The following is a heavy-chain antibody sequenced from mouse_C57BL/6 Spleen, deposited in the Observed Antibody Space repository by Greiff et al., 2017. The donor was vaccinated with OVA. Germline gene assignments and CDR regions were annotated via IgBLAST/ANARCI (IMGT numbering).Heavy chain of an antibody. CDR3: ARRITTGVAGDFDY. J-gene: IGHJ2*01. Sequence: QVQLQQPGAELVKPGASVKLSCKASGYTFTSYWMHWVKQRPGQGLEWIGMIHPNSGSTNYNEKFKSKATLTVDKSSSTAYMQLSSLTSEDSAVYYCARRITTGVAGDFDYWGQGTTLTVSS. V-gene: IGHV1-64*01. CDR1: GYTFTSYW. CDR2: IHPNSGST. D-gene: IGHD1-1*01.